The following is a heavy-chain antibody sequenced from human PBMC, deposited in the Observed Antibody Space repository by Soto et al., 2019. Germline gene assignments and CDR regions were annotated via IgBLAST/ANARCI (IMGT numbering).Heavy chain of an antibody. D-gene: IGHD3-3*01. V-gene: IGHV1-2*04. CDR2: INTNSGGT. CDR3: ARAPHFWSCYYGEYGMDV. CDR1: GYTFTGYY. J-gene: IGHJ6*02. Sequence: QVQLVQSGAEVKKPGASVKVSCKASGYTFTGYYMHWVRQAPGQGLEWMGWINTNSGGTNYAQKFQGXVXXXRXSSISTAYMELSRLRSDDPAVHYCARAPHFWSCYYGEYGMDVWGQGTTVTVSS.